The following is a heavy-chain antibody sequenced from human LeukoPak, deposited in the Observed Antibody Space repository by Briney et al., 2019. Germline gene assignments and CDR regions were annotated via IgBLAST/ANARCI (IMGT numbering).Heavy chain of an antibody. D-gene: IGHD6-13*01. CDR1: GFTFSSYW. Sequence: GGSLRLSCAASGFTFSSYWMSWDRQAPGEGLEWVANIKQDGSEKYYVDSVKGRFTISRDNAKNSLYLQMNSLRAEDTAVYYCARDQVAAATDYWGQGTLVTVSS. CDR3: ARDQVAAATDY. J-gene: IGHJ4*02. CDR2: IKQDGSEK. V-gene: IGHV3-7*01.